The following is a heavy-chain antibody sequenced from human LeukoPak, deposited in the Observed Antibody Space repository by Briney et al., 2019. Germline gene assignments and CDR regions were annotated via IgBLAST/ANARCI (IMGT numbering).Heavy chain of an antibody. CDR1: GYTFTSYG. V-gene: IGHV1-18*01. CDR3: ARGVTTSFDY. J-gene: IGHJ4*02. D-gene: IGHD4-17*01. CDR2: ISTNNGNT. Sequence: GASVKVSCKTFGYTFTSYGIIWVRQAPGQGLEWMGWISTNNGNTNYVQNLQGRVTMTTDTSTSTAYMELRSLKSDDTAVYYCARGVTTSFDYWGQGTLVTVSS.